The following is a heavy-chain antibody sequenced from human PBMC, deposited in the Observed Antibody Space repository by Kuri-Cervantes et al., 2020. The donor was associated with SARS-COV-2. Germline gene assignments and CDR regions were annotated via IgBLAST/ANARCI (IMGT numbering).Heavy chain of an antibody. V-gene: IGHV3-9*01. CDR2: ISWNSGSI. CDR1: GFTFDDYA. D-gene: IGHD3-3*01. CDR3: ARDRFPTSKGYIDY. J-gene: IGHJ4*02. Sequence: SLKISCAASGFTFDDYAMHWVRQAPGKGLEWVSGISWNSGSIGYADSVKGRFTISRDNAKNSLYLQMNSLRAEDTAVYYCARDRFPTSKGYIDYWGQGTLVTVSS.